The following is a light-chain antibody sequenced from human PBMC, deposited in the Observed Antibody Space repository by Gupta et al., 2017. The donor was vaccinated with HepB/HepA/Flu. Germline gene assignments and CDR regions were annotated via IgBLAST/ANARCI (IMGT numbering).Light chain of an antibody. J-gene: IGLJ3*02. V-gene: IGLV3-1*01. Sequence: SYDLTQPPSVSVSPGQTANITCSGYKLGDKYACWYQQKPGQSPVLVIYQDTKRPSGIPERFSGSNSGNTATLTISVTQTMDEADYYCQAWDSSTWVFGGGTKLTVL. CDR3: QAWDSSTWV. CDR1: KLGDKY. CDR2: QDT.